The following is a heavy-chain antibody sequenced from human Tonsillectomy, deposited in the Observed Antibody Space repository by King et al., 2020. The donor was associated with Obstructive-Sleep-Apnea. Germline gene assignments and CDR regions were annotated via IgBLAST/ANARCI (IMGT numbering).Heavy chain of an antibody. V-gene: IGHV4-39*07. Sequence: QLQESGPGLVKPSETLSLTCTVSGGSVSSSSYYWGWIRQPPGKGLEWIGSIYYSGSTYYNPSLKSRVTISLDTSKNQFSLKLSSVTAADTAVSYCARDFPQNDFWSGYYPIDYWGQGTLVTVSS. CDR2: IYYSGST. CDR3: ARDFPQNDFWSGYYPIDY. CDR1: GGSVSSSSYY. J-gene: IGHJ4*02. D-gene: IGHD3-3*01.